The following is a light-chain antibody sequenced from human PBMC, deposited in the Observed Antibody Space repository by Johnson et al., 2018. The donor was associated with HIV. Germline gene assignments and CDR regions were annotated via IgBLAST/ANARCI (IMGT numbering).Light chain of an antibody. J-gene: IGLJ1*01. CDR1: SSNIGNNY. Sequence: QSVLTQPPSVSAAPGQKVTISCSGSSSNIGNNYVSWYQQLPGGAPKLLIYENNMRPSGIPDRFSGSKSGTSATLDSTGLQPGDEADYYCGTWDSSLIFYVIGNGTKVTVL. CDR3: GTWDSSLIFYV. V-gene: IGLV1-51*02. CDR2: ENN.